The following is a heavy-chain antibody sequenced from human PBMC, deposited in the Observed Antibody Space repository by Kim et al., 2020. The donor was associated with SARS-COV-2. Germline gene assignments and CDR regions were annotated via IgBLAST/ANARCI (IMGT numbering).Heavy chain of an antibody. D-gene: IGHD4-17*01. CDR1: GFTFSSYA. V-gene: IGHV3-23*01. J-gene: IGHJ6*02. Sequence: GGSLRLSCAASGFTFSSYAMSWVRQAPGKGLEWVSAISGSGGSTYYADSVKGRFTISRDNSKNTLYLQMNSLRAEDTAVYYCAKDLWAVVDGYGDYYYGMDVWGQGTTVTVSS. CDR2: ISGSGGST. CDR3: AKDLWAVVDGYGDYYYGMDV.